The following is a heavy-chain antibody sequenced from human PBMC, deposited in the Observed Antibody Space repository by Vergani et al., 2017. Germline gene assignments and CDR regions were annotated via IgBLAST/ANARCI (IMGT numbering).Heavy chain of an antibody. CDR1: GFTFSSYA. Sequence: EVQLLESGGGLLQPGGSLRLSCAASGFTFSSYAMSGVRQAPGKGLEWDSAISGSGGSTYYTDSVKGPFTISRDNSKNTLYLQMNCLRAEDTAVYYCAKGAYCSGGSCYRDDAFDIWGQGTMLTVPS. CDR3: AKGAYCSGGSCYRDDAFDI. V-gene: IGHV3-23*01. CDR2: ISGSGGST. J-gene: IGHJ3*02. D-gene: IGHD2-15*01.